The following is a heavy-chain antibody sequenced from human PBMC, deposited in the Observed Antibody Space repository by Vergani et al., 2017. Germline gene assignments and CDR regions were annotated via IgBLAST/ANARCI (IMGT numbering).Heavy chain of an antibody. Sequence: VELLESGGGLAQPGGSLRVSCSASGFRVTTYYMSWVRQAPGKGLEWVSVIKSDGRTSYAESVRGRFTISRDTSRNAVYLQMNSLTAEDTAIYYCAGPQGTSAYYYGGFDYWGQGILVTVSS. CDR2: IKSDGRT. J-gene: IGHJ4*02. D-gene: IGHD3-22*01. V-gene: IGHV3-66*04. CDR1: GFRVTTYY. CDR3: AGPQGTSAYYYGGFDY.